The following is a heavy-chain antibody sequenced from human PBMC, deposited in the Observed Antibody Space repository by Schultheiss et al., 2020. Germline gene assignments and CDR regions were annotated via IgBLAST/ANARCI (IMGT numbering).Heavy chain of an antibody. V-gene: IGHV7-4-1*01. CDR3: ARGKLQWDILTGYHRGYYYYGMDV. D-gene: IGHD3-9*01. CDR1: GYTFTSYA. Sequence: ASVKVSCKASGYTFTSYAMNWVRQAPGQGLEWMGWINTNTGNPTYAQGFTGRFVFSLDTSVSTAYLQICSLKAEDTAVYYCARGKLQWDILTGYHRGYYYYGMDVWGKGTTVTVSS. J-gene: IGHJ6*04. CDR2: INTNTGNP.